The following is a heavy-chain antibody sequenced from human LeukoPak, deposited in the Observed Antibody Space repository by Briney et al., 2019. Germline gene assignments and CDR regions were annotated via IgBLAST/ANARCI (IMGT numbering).Heavy chain of an antibody. CDR2: IRQDGSEK. V-gene: IGHV3-7*01. D-gene: IGHD3-22*01. Sequence: PGGSLRLSCAASGFTFSSFWMTWVRQAPGKGLEWVANIRQDGSEKYYVDSVEGRFTISRDNAKKSLFLQMNSLRDEDTAVYYCAKDSDYYHSSGYYYAYFQHWGQGTLVTVSS. CDR3: AKDSDYYHSSGYYYAYFQH. J-gene: IGHJ1*01. CDR1: GFTFSSFW.